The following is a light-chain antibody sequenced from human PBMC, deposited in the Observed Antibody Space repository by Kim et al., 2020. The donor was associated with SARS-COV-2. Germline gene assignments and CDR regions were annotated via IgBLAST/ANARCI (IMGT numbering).Light chain of an antibody. CDR3: QQYKSTPLT. Sequence: DIVMTQSPDSLAVSLGERATINCKSSQSVLYSSNNKNYLAWYQQKPGQPPKLLIYWASTRESGVPDRFSGSGSGTDFTLTISSLQAEDVAVYYCQQYKSTPLTFGGGTKVDIK. V-gene: IGKV4-1*01. CDR1: QSVLYSSNNKNY. J-gene: IGKJ4*01. CDR2: WAS.